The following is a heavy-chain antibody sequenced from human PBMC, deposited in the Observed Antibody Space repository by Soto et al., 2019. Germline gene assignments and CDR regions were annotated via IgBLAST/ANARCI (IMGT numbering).Heavy chain of an antibody. CDR1: GFTFGNYW. D-gene: IGHD6-25*01. CDR2: IKGDGSAK. Sequence: EVQLVESGGGLVQPGGSLRLSCAASGFTFGNYWMTWVRQAPGKGLEWVANIKGDGSAKSYLDSVRGRFTVSRDNAENSLFLQMNILRAEDTALYYCARDVPPGSSGYYLDAFDIWGQGTIVSVS. J-gene: IGHJ3*02. CDR3: ARDVPPGSSGYYLDAFDI. V-gene: IGHV3-7*05.